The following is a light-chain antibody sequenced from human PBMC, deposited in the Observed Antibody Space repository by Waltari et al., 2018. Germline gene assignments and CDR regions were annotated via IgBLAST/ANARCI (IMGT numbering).Light chain of an antibody. CDR1: QSFGGS. Sequence: IQMTQSPSTLSASVGDSATITCRPSQSFGGSLAWFQQKPGKAPKLLIYDASTLEPGVPSRFSGSGSGTEFTLTVSSLQPDDFATYYCQQYNNFPFTFGPGTTV. CDR3: QQYNNFPFT. V-gene: IGKV1-5*01. J-gene: IGKJ3*01. CDR2: DAS.